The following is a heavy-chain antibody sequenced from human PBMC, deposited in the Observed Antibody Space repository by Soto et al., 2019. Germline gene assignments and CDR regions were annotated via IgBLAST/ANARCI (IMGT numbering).Heavy chain of an antibody. CDR1: GGSISSSSYY. J-gene: IGHJ4*02. CDR3: ARLSSTAFAY. Sequence: SETLSLTCTVFGGSISSSSYYWGWVRQPPGKGLEWIGSIYYSGSTYYNPSLKGRVTISVDTSKNQFSLKLSSVTAADTAVYYSARLSSTAFAYWGQGTLVTVSS. D-gene: IGHD3-3*02. V-gene: IGHV4-39*01. CDR2: IYYSGST.